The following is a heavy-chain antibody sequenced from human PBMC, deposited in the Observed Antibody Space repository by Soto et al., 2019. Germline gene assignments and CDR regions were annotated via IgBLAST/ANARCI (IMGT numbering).Heavy chain of an antibody. J-gene: IGHJ6*03. CDR1: SDSISRSHW. V-gene: IGHV4-4*02. CDR3: ARGRLGYCSSTSCYAYGSGSYDLRYYMDV. CDR2: IYYSGSV. Sequence: SETLSLTCAVSSDSISRSHWLTWVRQSPGKGLEWLGDIYYSGSVYYNPSLRSRISISMDKSNNQFSLNLSSVTAADTAVYYCARGRLGYCSSTSCYAYGSGSYDLRYYMDVWGKGTTVTVSS. D-gene: IGHD2-2*01.